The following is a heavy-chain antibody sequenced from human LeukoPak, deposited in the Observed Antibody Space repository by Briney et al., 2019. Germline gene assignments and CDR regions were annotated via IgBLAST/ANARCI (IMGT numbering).Heavy chain of an antibody. D-gene: IGHD5-18*01. CDR2: IYYSGST. J-gene: IGHJ4*02. V-gene: IGHV4-30-4*01. CDR1: GGSISSGDYY. CDR3: AREKIQLMNYFDY. Sequence: SETLSLTCTVSGGSISSGDYYWSWIRQPPGKGLEWIGYIYYSGSTYYSPSLKSRVTISVDTSKNQFSLKLSSVTAADTAVYYCAREKIQLMNYFDYWGQGTLVTVSS.